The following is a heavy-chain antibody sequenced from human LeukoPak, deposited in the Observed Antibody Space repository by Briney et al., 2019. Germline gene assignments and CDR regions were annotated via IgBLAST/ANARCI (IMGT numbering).Heavy chain of an antibody. J-gene: IGHJ4*02. V-gene: IGHV3-53*01. CDR3: VVGINYDY. CDR2: IYTSGSA. CDR1: GFAVTSDY. D-gene: IGHD3-10*01. Sequence: GGSLRLPCAASGFAVTSDYMGWVRQTPVRGLEWLSVIYTSGSAFYADSVKGRFTISRGESKNTVYLQMNALRVDDTAVYYCVVGINYDYWGQGSLVTVAS.